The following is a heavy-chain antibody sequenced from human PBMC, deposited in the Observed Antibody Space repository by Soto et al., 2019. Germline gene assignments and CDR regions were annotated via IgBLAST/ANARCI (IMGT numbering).Heavy chain of an antibody. J-gene: IGHJ4*02. V-gene: IGHV1-2*02. CDR2: INPNSGGT. CDR3: ASAAVTGTAGLDF. D-gene: IGHD6-19*01. CDR1: GYTFSVFY. Sequence: SVKVSCKASGYTFSVFYMHGVLQSPGQGLEWMGCINPNSGGTKSAEKFQGRVTMTRDTSISTAYMELSRLTSDDTAVYYCASAAVTGTAGLDFWGQGTQVTVSS.